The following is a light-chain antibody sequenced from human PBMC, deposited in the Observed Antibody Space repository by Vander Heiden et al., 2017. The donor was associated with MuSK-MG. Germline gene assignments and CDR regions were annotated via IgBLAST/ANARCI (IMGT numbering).Light chain of an antibody. J-gene: IGLJ3*02. CDR2: DVR. CDR3: SSNTSSSTRE. V-gene: IGLV2-14*03. CDR1: SSDVGRDNY. Sequence: QSALTQPASVSGSPGQSITISCTGTSSDVGRDNYFSCYQQHPGKAPKLMIYDVRNRPSGVSNRFSGSKSGNTASLTISGLQAEGEADYYCSSNTSSSTRECGGGTKLTVL.